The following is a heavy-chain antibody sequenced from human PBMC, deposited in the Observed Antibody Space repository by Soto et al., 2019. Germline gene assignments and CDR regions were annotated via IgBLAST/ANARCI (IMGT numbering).Heavy chain of an antibody. J-gene: IGHJ4*02. V-gene: IGHV3-23*01. CDR3: ARGLRSVLDY. Sequence: GGSLRLSCAASGFTFSSYGMTWVRQAPGKGLEWVSFSSATGAGTYYADSVKGRFTISRDNSKNTLYLQMTSLRAEDTAIYYCARGLRSVLDYWGRGTLVTVSS. CDR2: SSATGAGT. D-gene: IGHD6-6*01. CDR1: GFTFSSYG.